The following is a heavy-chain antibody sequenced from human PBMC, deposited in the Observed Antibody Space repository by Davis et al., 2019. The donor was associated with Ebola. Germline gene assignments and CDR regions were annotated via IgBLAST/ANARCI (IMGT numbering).Heavy chain of an antibody. J-gene: IGHJ3*02. CDR3: AREYYYDRGISYYSRSALDI. CDR1: GYTFTGYD. CDR2: MNPNSGNT. D-gene: IGHD3-22*01. V-gene: IGHV1-8*01. Sequence: ASVTVSCKASGYTFTGYDINWVRQATGQGLEWMGWMNPNSGNTGYAQKFQGRVTMTRENSMSTAYMELSSLRSEDTAVYYCAREYYYDRGISYYSRSALDIWGQGTMVTVSS.